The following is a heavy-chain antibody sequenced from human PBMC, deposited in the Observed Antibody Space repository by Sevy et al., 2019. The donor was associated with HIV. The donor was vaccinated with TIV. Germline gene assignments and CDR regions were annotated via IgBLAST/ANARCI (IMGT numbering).Heavy chain of an antibody. CDR1: GYTFTSYG. CDR2: ISAYNGNT. CDR3: ARDGGPKYDCWSGDNPSHYYYYGMDV. Sequence: ASVKVSCKASGYTFTSYGISWVRQAPGQGLEWMGWISAYNGNTNYAQKLQGRVTMTTDTSTSTAYMERRGPESDDTDGYYSARDGGPKYDCWSGDNPSHYYYYGMDVWGQETTVTVSS. J-gene: IGHJ6*02. V-gene: IGHV1-18*01. D-gene: IGHD3-3*01.